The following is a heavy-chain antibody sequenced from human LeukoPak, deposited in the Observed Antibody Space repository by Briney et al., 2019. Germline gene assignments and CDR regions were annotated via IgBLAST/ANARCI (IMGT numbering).Heavy chain of an antibody. CDR1: GYTFTSYG. V-gene: IGHV1-18*01. Sequence: GASVKVSCKAPGYTFTSYGVSWVRQAPGQGLEWMGWISAYNGNTNYAQKLQGRVTMTTDTSTSTAYMELRSLRSDDTAVYYCARDLKGSYYYGSGSYYNVKNYMDVWGKGTTVTVSS. CDR2: ISAYNGNT. D-gene: IGHD3-10*01. CDR3: ARDLKGSYYYGSGSYYNVKNYMDV. J-gene: IGHJ6*03.